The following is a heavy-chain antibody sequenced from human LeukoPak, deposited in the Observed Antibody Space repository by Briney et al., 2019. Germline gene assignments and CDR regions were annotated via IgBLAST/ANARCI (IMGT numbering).Heavy chain of an antibody. Sequence: PGGSLRLSCAASGFTVSSNYMSWVRQAPGKGLEWVSVIYSGGSTYYADSVKGRFTISRDNSKNTLYPQMNSLRAEDTAVYYCARSYGDYQNWFDPWGQGTLVTVSS. V-gene: IGHV3-53*01. CDR3: ARSYGDYQNWFDP. J-gene: IGHJ5*02. D-gene: IGHD4-17*01. CDR2: IYSGGST. CDR1: GFTVSSNY.